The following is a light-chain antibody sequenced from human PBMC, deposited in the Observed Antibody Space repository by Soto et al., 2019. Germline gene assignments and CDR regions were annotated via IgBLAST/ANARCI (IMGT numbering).Light chain of an antibody. CDR2: DDR. J-gene: IGLJ3*02. Sequence: SYELTQSPSVSVAPGQTARITCGGNNLGSKSVHWYQQRPGQAPLLVVYDDRDRPSGIPERFSGSNSGNTATLTISRVEVGDEADYYCQVWDSSSDHPGVFGGGTKVTVL. CDR3: QVWDSSSDHPGV. CDR1: NLGSKS. V-gene: IGLV3-21*02.